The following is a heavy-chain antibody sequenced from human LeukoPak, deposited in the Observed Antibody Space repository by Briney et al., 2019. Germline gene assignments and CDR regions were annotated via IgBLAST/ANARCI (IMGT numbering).Heavy chain of an antibody. D-gene: IGHD3-3*01. CDR3: ARVRYDFWSGYYTLDY. Sequence: ASVKVSSKASGYTFTGYYMHWVRQAPGQGLEWMGWINPNSGGTNYAQKFQGRVTMTRDTSISTAYMELSRLRSDDTAVYYCARVRYDFWSGYYTLDYWGQGTLVTVSS. J-gene: IGHJ4*02. CDR1: GYTFTGYY. V-gene: IGHV1-2*02. CDR2: INPNSGGT.